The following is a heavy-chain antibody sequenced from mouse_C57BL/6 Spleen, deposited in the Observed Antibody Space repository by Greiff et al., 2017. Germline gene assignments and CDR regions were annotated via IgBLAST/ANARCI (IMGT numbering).Heavy chain of an antibody. Sequence: QVQLQQSGPELVKPGASVKISCKASGYAFSSSWMNWVKQRPGKGLEWIGRIYPGDGDTNYNGKFKGKATLTADKSSSTAYMQLSSLTSEDSAVYFCARGYSKAWFAYWGQGTLVTVSA. CDR3: ARGYSKAWFAY. V-gene: IGHV1-82*01. CDR2: IYPGDGDT. J-gene: IGHJ3*01. CDR1: GYAFSSSW. D-gene: IGHD2-5*01.